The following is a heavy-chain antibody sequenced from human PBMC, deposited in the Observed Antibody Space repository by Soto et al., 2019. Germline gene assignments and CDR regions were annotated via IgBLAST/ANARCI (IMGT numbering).Heavy chain of an antibody. V-gene: IGHV3-15*01. Sequence: EVQLVESGGGLVKPGGSLLLSCAASGFTFIDAWMSWFRQPPGKGLECVVRIKSRARGGTADFAAPVNGRFTISRDDSKNTLSLQMNSLKIEDPAVYYCATGGGGVWGQGALVTVSS. CDR2: IKSRARGGTA. D-gene: IGHD3-10*01. J-gene: IGHJ4*02. CDR1: GFTFIDAW. CDR3: ATGGGGV.